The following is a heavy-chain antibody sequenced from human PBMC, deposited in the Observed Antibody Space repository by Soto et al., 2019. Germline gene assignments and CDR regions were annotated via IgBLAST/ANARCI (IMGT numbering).Heavy chain of an antibody. Sequence: SETLSLTCTVSGGSISSYYWSWIRQPPGKGLEWIGNIYYSGSTNYNPSLKSRVTISVDTSKIQFSLKLSSVTAADTAVYYCACVSILGYYDSSGYYYYGMDVWGQGTTVTVSS. CDR3: ACVSILGYYDSSGYYYYGMDV. CDR1: GGSISSYY. J-gene: IGHJ6*02. CDR2: IYYSGST. V-gene: IGHV4-59*12. D-gene: IGHD3-22*01.